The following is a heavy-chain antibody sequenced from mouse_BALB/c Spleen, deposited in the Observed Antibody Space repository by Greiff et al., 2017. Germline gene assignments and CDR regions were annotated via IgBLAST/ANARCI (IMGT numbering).Heavy chain of an antibody. CDR1: GYAFTNYL. D-gene: IGHD2-1*01. V-gene: IGHV1-54*01. Sequence: QVQLQQSGAELVRPGTSVKVSCKASGYAFTNYLIEWVKQRPGQGLEWIGVINPGSGGTNYNEKFKGKATLTADKSSSTAYMQLSSLTSDDSAVYFCARSTYGNYFDYWGQGTTLTVSS. CDR3: ARSTYGNYFDY. CDR2: INPGSGGT. J-gene: IGHJ2*01.